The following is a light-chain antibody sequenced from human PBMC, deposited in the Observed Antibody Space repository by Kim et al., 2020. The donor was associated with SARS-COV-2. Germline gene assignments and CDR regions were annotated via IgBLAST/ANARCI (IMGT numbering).Light chain of an antibody. CDR3: QQYCSTPPT. CDR2: WAS. J-gene: IGKJ1*01. CDR1: QSVLYSSNNKNH. V-gene: IGKV4-1*01. Sequence: DIVMTQSPDSLAVSLGERATINCKSSQSVLYSSNNKNHLAWYQQKPGQPPKLLIYWASTRESGVPDRFSGSGSGTDFTLTISSLQADDVAVYYCQQYCSTPPTFGQGTKVEIK.